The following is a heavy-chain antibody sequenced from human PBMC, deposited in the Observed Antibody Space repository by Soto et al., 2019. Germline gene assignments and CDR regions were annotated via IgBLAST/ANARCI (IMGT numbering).Heavy chain of an antibody. CDR1: GVSISSGGYY. V-gene: IGHV4-31*03. D-gene: IGHD3-10*01. CDR3: ARDVSAWLYGSGSYYRSLDYYYGMDV. J-gene: IGHJ6*02. Sequence: SETLSLTCTVSGVSISSGGYYWSWIRQHPGKGLEWIGYIYYSGSTYYNPSLKSRVTISVDTPKNQFSLKLSSVTAADTAVYYCARDVSAWLYGSGSYYRSLDYYYGMDVWGQGTTVTVSS. CDR2: IYYSGST.